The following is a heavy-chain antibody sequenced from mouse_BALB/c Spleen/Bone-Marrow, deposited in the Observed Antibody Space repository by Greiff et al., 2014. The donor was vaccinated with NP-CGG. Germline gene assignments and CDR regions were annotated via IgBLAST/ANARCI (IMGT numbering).Heavy chain of an antibody. CDR2: IYPGSGST. J-gene: IGHJ2*01. Sequence: LQQSGSELVRPGASVKLSCKASGYTFTSYWMHWVKQRHGQGLEWIGNIYPGSGSTNYDEKFKSKATLTVDTSSSTAYMQLSSLTSEDSAVYYCTNHYFDYWGQGTTLTVSS. V-gene: IGHV1S22*01. CDR1: GYTFTSYW. CDR3: TNHYFDY.